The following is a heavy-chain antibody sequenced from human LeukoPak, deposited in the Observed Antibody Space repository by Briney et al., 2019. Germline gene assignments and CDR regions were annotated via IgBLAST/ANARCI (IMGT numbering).Heavy chain of an antibody. J-gene: IGHJ4*02. D-gene: IGHD3-22*01. CDR3: ARLPRIFYYDSSGSDY. CDR2: IIPIFGTA. Sequence: SVKVSCKASGGTFSSYAISWVRQAPGQGLEWMGRIIPIFGTANYAQKFQGRVTITTDESTSTAYMELSSLRSEDTAVYYCARLPRIFYYDSSGSDYWGQGTLVAVSS. CDR1: GGTFSSYA. V-gene: IGHV1-69*05.